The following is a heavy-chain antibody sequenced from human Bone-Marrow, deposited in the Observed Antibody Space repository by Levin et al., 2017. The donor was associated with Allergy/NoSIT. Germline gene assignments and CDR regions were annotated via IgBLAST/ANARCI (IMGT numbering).Heavy chain of an antibody. V-gene: IGHV4-34*01. CDR1: GGPFSGYY. CDR2: MNHRGNT. J-gene: IGHJ6*02. CDR3: ARRGLEYLNGYNYYSMDV. Sequence: SETLSLNCTVFGGPFSGYYWSWIRQPPGKGLEWIGQMNHRGNTNYNPSLKSRVAISVDTSKNLFSLRLTSMTAADTAVYYCARRGLEYLNGYNYYSMDVWGQGTTVTVSS. D-gene: IGHD2/OR15-2a*01.